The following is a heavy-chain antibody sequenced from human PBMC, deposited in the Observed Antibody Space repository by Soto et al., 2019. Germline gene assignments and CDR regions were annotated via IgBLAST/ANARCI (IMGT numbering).Heavy chain of an antibody. V-gene: IGHV1-18*04. CDR2: ISAFNGDT. CDR3: ARDAGWQRMVPYD. CDR1: GYTFTSYG. J-gene: IGHJ4*02. Sequence: QVQLVQSGTEVKKPGASVNFSCKAFGYTFTSYGFSWVRQATGQGLEWLGWISAFNGDTQYAQTMKGRLTVTTDTSTTTVHMELRSLTPADTAVYYCARDAGWQRMVPYDWGQGTLVTVS. D-gene: IGHD6-25*01.